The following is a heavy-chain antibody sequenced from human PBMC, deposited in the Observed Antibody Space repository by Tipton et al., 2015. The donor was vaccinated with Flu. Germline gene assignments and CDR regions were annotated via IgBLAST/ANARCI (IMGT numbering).Heavy chain of an antibody. D-gene: IGHD6-19*01. J-gene: IGHJ4*02. V-gene: IGHV3-30*02. CDR2: IRYDGNNE. Sequence: SLRLSCAASGFTLSSYGMHWVRQAPGKGLEWVAFIRYDGNNEYYADSVKGRFTISRDNSKSTLYLQMNSLRAEDTAVYYCAKVIPELVAGLDYWGQGTLVTVSS. CDR1: GFTLSSYG. CDR3: AKVIPELVAGLDY.